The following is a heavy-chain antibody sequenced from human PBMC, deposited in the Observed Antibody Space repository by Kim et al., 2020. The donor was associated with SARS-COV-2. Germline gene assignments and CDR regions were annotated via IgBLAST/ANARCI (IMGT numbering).Heavy chain of an antibody. CDR3: ARDAVTSLDY. V-gene: IGHV3-33*01. CDR1: GYSLTTYG. J-gene: IGHJ4*02. D-gene: IGHD5-18*01. Sequence: GGSLRLSCAAFGYSLTTYGTHWIRQTPGKGLEWVAVMWNHGATQWYADSVKGRFTVSRDISENTLYLQMNRVTAEDTAVYYCARDAVTSLDYWGRGTLVAVCS. CDR2: MWNHGATQ.